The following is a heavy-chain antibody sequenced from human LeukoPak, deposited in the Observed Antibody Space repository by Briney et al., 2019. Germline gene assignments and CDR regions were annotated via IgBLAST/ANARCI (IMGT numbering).Heavy chain of an antibody. CDR2: ISYDGSNK. D-gene: IGHD3-16*01. Sequence: PGRSLRLSCAASGFTFSSYAMHWVRQAPGKGLEWVAVISYDGSNKYYADSVKGRFTISRDNAKNTLYLQMNSLRVEDTAVYYCARDKGGPDYWGQGTLVTVSS. J-gene: IGHJ4*02. CDR3: ARDKGGPDY. CDR1: GFTFSSYA. V-gene: IGHV3-30-3*01.